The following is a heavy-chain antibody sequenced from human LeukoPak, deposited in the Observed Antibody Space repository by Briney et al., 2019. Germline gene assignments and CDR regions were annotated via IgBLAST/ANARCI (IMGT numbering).Heavy chain of an antibody. D-gene: IGHD3-3*01. Sequence: PSETLSLTCTVSGXSISSYYGNWIRQPPGKGLEWIGYIYYSGTTNYNPSLKSRVTISVDTSKNQLSLKLTSVTAADTAVYYCAKSPYDFWSGGFDPWGQGTLVTVSS. CDR2: IYYSGTT. V-gene: IGHV4-59*08. CDR3: AKSPYDFWSGGFDP. J-gene: IGHJ5*02. CDR1: GXSISSYY.